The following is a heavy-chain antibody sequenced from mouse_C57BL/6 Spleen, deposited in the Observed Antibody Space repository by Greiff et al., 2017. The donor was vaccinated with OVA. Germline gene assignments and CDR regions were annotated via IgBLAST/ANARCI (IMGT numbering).Heavy chain of an antibody. CDR2: ISYDGSN. D-gene: IGHD6-1*01. V-gene: IGHV3-6*01. CDR1: GYSITSGYY. CDR3: ARGGSSRNYYAMDC. Sequence: EVKLLESGPGLVKPSQSLSLTCSVTGYSITSGYYWNWIRQFPGNKLEWMGYISYDGSNNYNPSLKNRISITRDPSKNQFFLKLNSVTAEDTATYYCARGGSSRNYYAMDCWGQGTSVTVSS. J-gene: IGHJ4*01.